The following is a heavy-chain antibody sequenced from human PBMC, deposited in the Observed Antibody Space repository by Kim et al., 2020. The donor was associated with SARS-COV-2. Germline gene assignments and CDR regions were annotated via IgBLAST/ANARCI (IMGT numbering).Heavy chain of an antibody. D-gene: IGHD6-25*01. J-gene: IGHJ6*02. CDR1: GFTFGNAS. CDR3: AMTYRSG. V-gene: IGHV3-15*01. CDR2: IKTKTDGGTT. Sequence: GGSLRLSCAASGFTFGNASMSWVRQAPGKGLEWVGRIKTKTDGGTTDYAAPGKGRFTISRDDSKNTLHLQMNNLKIEDTAVYYCAMTYRSGWGQGTTVTV.